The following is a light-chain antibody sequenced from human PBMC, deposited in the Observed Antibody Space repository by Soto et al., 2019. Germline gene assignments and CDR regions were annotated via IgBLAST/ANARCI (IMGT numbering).Light chain of an antibody. CDR1: QGISYC. J-gene: IGKJ1*01. CDR3: LKHSTYTLT. CDR2: AAS. Sequence: DIQMTQFPSSLSASVGDRVTITCRASQGISYCLGWYQQKPGKAPKRLIYAASSLQSGVPSRFSGSEYGTEFSLAISSLQPQDSATFYCLKHSTYTLTFGQGTKVEIK. V-gene: IGKV1-17*01.